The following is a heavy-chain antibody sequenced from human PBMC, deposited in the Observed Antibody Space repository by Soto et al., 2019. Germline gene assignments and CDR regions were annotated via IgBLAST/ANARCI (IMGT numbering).Heavy chain of an antibody. CDR3: ARQPGPEQDDFDY. Sequence: SSETLSLTCTVSGGSISSSSYYWGWIRQPPGKGLEWIGSIYYSGSTYYNPSLKSRVTISVDTSKNQFSLKLSSVTAADTAVYYCARQPGPEQDDFDYWGQGTLVTVSS. CDR2: IYYSGST. J-gene: IGHJ4*02. CDR1: GGSISSSSYY. V-gene: IGHV4-39*01.